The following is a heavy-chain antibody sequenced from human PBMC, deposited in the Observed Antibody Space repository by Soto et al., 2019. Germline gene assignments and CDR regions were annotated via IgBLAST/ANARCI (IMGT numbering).Heavy chain of an antibody. CDR1: GDSMNPYY. D-gene: IGHD6-19*01. V-gene: IGHV4-59*01. CDR3: ARAWAVPGSHWGD. J-gene: IGHJ4*02. Sequence: QVQLQESGPGLVKPSETLSLTCTVSGDSMNPYYWSWIRQPPGKGLEWIGYIYFSGSTNFNPSLKSRVTLSLDTSKRLFFLKLTSVTAADTAVYYCARAWAVPGSHWGDWGRGTLVTVSS. CDR2: IYFSGST.